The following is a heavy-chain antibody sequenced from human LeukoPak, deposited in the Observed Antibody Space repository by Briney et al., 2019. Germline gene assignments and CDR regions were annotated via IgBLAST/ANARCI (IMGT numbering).Heavy chain of an antibody. D-gene: IGHD3-22*01. CDR1: GFTFSSYA. Sequence: GRSLRLSCAASGFTFSSYAMHWVRQAPGKGLEWVAVISYDGSNKYYADSVKGRFTISRDNSKNSLYLQMNSLRAEDTAVYYCATYSSLNRREFQYWGQGTLLTVSS. J-gene: IGHJ1*01. CDR2: ISYDGSNK. CDR3: ATYSSLNRREFQY. V-gene: IGHV3-30-3*01.